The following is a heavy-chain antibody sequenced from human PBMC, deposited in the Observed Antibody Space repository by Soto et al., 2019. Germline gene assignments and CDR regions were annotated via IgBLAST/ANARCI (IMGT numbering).Heavy chain of an antibody. V-gene: IGHV4-30-4*01. CDR1: GGSISSGDYY. CDR3: AKQTFGSNAFFDT. Sequence: SETLSLTCTVSGGSISSGDYYWSWIRQPPGKGLEWIGYIYYSGSTYSNPSLKGRATISLDTSKNQFTLNLASVSAADTAVYYCAKQTFGSNAFFDTWGQGALDIGSS. CDR2: IYYSGST. D-gene: IGHD3-10*01. J-gene: IGHJ4*02.